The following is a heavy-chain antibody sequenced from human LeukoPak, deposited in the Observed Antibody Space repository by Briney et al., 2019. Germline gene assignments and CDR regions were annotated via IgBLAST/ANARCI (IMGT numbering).Heavy chain of an antibody. CDR3: AKDMGPMVRGVMNY. V-gene: IGHV3-23*01. J-gene: IGHJ4*02. Sequence: GGSLRLSCAASGFTFSSYAMSWVRQAPGKGLEWVSAISGSGGSTYYADSVKGRFTISRDNAKNSLYLQMNSLRAEDTALYYCAKDMGPMVRGVMNYWGQGTLVTVSS. CDR2: ISGSGGST. D-gene: IGHD3-10*01. CDR1: GFTFSSYA.